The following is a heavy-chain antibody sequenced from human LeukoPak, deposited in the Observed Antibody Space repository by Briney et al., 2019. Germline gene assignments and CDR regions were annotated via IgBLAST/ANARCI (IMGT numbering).Heavy chain of an antibody. CDR1: GGSFSGYY. V-gene: IGHV4-34*01. CDR2: INHKGAT. CDR3: ARGQHFYGSGSYEYSYYYYYSGMDV. D-gene: IGHD3-10*01. Sequence: SETLSLTCAVYGGSFSGYYWTWVRQPPGKGLEWIGEINHKGATNYNPSLKSRVTISLDTSKNKFSRKLSSVTAADTAVYYYARGQHFYGSGSYEYSYYYYYSGMDVWGKGTAVTVSS. J-gene: IGHJ6*04.